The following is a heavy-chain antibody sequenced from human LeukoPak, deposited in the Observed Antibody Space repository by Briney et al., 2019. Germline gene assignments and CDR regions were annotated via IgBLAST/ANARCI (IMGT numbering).Heavy chain of an antibody. CDR3: ARGRYDAFDI. CDR2: INHSGST. J-gene: IGHJ3*02. V-gene: IGHV4-34*01. CDR1: GGSFRGYY. D-gene: IGHD3-9*01. Sequence: PSETLSLTCAVYGGSFRGYYWSWIRQPPGKGLEWIGEINHSGSTNYNPSLKSRVTISVDTSKNQFSLKLSSVTAADTAVYYCARGRYDAFDIWGQGTMVTVSS.